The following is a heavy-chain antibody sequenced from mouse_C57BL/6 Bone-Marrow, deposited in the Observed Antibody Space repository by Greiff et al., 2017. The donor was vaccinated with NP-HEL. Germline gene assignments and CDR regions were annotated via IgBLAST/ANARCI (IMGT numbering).Heavy chain of an antibody. Sequence: QVQLQQSGAELVKPGASVKISCKASGYAFSSYWMNWVKQRPGKGLEWIGQIYPGDGDTNYNGKFKGKATLTADKSSSTAYMQLSSLTSEDSAVYFCARSRPYGKKFDYGGQGTTLTVSS. CDR2: IYPGDGDT. D-gene: IGHD2-1*01. J-gene: IGHJ2*01. CDR1: GYAFSSYW. CDR3: ARSRPYGKKFDY. V-gene: IGHV1-80*01.